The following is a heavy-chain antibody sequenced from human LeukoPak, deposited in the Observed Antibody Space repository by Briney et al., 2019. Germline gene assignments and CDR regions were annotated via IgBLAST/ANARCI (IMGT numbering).Heavy chain of an antibody. Sequence: GASVKVSCKASGYTFTGYYMHWVRQAPGQGLEWMGWLNPNSGGTNYAQKFQGRVTMTRDTSLSTGYMEPSRLRSDDTAVYYCARAGSWGYSSSWSDYWGQGTLVTVS. V-gene: IGHV1-2*02. CDR2: LNPNSGGT. D-gene: IGHD6-13*01. J-gene: IGHJ4*02. CDR1: GYTFTGYY. CDR3: ARAGSWGYSSSWSDY.